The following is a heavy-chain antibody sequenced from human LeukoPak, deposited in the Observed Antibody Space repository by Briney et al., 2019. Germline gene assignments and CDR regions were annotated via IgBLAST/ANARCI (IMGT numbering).Heavy chain of an antibody. D-gene: IGHD3-22*01. V-gene: IGHV3-64D*06. Sequence: PVGSLRLSCSASGFTFSAFAMHWVRQAPGKGLEYVSAISSHGDTTYYADSVKGRFAISRDNSKNTLYLQMSSLRAEDTAVYYCVKGSSYYYDSGGYYVDYWGQGTLVTVSS. CDR3: VKGSSYYYDSGGYYVDY. CDR1: GFTFSAFA. CDR2: ISSHGDTT. J-gene: IGHJ4*02.